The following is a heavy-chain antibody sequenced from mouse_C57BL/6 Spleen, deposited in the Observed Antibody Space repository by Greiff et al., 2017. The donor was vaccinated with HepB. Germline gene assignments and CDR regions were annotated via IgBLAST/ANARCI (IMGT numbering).Heavy chain of an antibody. CDR2: INPSTGGT. D-gene: IGHD1-1*01. CDR3: ARPVVAHFDY. V-gene: IGHV1-43*01. Sequence: EVQLQQSGPELVKPGASVKISCKASGYSFTGYYMHWVKQSSEKSLEWIGEINPSTGGTSYNQKFKGKATLTVDKSSSTAYMQLKSLTSEDSAVYYCARPVVAHFDYWGQGTTLTVSS. CDR1: GYSFTGYY. J-gene: IGHJ2*01.